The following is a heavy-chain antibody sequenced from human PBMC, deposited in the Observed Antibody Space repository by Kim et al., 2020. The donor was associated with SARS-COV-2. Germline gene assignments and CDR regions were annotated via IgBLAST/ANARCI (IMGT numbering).Heavy chain of an antibody. D-gene: IGHD6-6*01. V-gene: IGHV1-69*13. J-gene: IGHJ4*02. Sequence: SVKVSCKASGGTFSSYAISWVRQAPGQGLEWMGGIIPIFGTANYAQKFQGRVTITADESTSTAYMELSSLRSEDTAVYYCAIRIAARFDHDYWGQGTLVTVSS. CDR3: AIRIAARFDHDY. CDR2: IIPIFGTA. CDR1: GGTFSSYA.